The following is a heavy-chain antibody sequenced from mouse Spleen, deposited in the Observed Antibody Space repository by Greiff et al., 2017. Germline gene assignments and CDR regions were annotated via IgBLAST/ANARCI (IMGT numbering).Heavy chain of an antibody. V-gene: IGHV1-55*01. J-gene: IGHJ3*01. CDR2: IYPGSGST. CDR1: GYTFTSYW. D-gene: IGHD6-1*01. CDR3: ARNGASFAY. Sequence: QVQLKESGAELVKPGASVKMSCKASGYTFTSYWITWVKQRPGQGLEWIGDIYPGSGSTNYNEKFKSKATLTVDTSSSTAYMQLSSLTSEDSAVYYCARNGASFAYWGQGTLVTVSA.